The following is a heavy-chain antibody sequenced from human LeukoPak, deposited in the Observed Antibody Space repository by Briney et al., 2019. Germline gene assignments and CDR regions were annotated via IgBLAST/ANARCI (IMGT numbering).Heavy chain of an antibody. J-gene: IGHJ6*03. D-gene: IGHD2-2*01. Sequence: SETLSLTCTVSGGSISSHYWSWIRQPPGKGLEWIGYIYYSGSTNYNPSLKSRVTISVDTSKNQFSLKLSSVTAADTAVYYCARANIVVPAAALYYYDYMDVWGKGTTVTVSS. CDR3: ARANIVVPAAALYYYDYMDV. CDR1: GGSISSHY. V-gene: IGHV4-59*11. CDR2: IYYSGST.